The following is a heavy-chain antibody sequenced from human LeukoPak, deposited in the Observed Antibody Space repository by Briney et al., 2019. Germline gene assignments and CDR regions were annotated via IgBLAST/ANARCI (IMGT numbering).Heavy chain of an antibody. V-gene: IGHV1-46*01. D-gene: IGHD6-13*01. Sequence: GASVKVSCKASGYTFTSYYMHWVRQAPGQGLEWMGIINPSGGSTSYAQKFQGRVTMTRDMSTSTVYMELSSLRSEDTAVYYCAKEAWYLRQFDYWGQGTLVTVSS. CDR2: INPSGGST. J-gene: IGHJ4*02. CDR3: AKEAWYLRQFDY. CDR1: GYTFTSYY.